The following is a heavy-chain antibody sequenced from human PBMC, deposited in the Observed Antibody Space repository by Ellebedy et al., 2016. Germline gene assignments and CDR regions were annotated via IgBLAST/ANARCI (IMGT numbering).Heavy chain of an antibody. Sequence: SETLSLXXTVSGGSISSSNYYWGWIRQPPGKGLEWIGSIYYSGSTHYNPSLKSRVTISVDTSKNQFSLKLSSVTAADTAVYYCVREKREGYYMSSAFDYWGQGTLVTVSS. CDR3: VREKREGYYMSSAFDY. V-gene: IGHV4-39*01. D-gene: IGHD3-3*01. CDR1: GGSISSSNYY. CDR2: IYYSGST. J-gene: IGHJ4*02.